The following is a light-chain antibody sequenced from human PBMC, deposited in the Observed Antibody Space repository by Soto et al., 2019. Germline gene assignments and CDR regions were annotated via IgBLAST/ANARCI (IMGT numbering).Light chain of an antibody. J-gene: IGKJ4*01. CDR3: QQRSNWLT. CDR2: DAS. V-gene: IGKV3D-20*02. CDR1: QTVRNNY. Sequence: EFVLTQSPGTLSLSPGERATLSCRASQTVRNNYLAWYQQKPGQAPRLLIYDASSRATGIPDRFSGSGSGTDFTLTISSLEPEDSAVYYCQQRSNWLTFGGGTKVDTK.